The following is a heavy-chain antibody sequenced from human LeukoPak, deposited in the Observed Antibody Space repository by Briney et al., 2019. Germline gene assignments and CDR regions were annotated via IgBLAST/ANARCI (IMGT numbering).Heavy chain of an antibody. CDR3: ARELYYYDSSGFGY. CDR1: GYTFTSYA. D-gene: IGHD3-22*01. J-gene: IGHJ4*02. Sequence: ASVTVSCTASGYTFTSYAMHWVRQAPGQRLEWMGWINAGNGNTKYSQKFQGRVTITRDTSASTAYMELSSLRSEDTAVYYCARELYYYDSSGFGYWGQGTLVTVSS. V-gene: IGHV1-3*01. CDR2: INAGNGNT.